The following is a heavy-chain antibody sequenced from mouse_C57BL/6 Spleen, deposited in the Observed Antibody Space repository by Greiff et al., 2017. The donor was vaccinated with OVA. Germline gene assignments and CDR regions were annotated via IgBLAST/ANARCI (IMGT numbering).Heavy chain of an antibody. CDR3: ARRRTAYYFDY. CDR1: GFTFSDYG. CDR2: ISSGSSTI. J-gene: IGHJ2*01. Sequence: EVKLVESGGGLVKPGGSLKLSCAASGFTFSDYGMHWVRQAPEKGLEWVAYISSGSSTIYYADTVKGRFTISRDNAKNTRFLQMTSLRSEDTAMYYCARRRTAYYFDYWSQGTTITVSS. V-gene: IGHV5-17*01.